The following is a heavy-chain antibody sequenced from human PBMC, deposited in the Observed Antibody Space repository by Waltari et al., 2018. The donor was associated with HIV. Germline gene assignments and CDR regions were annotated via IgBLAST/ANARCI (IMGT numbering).Heavy chain of an antibody. J-gene: IGHJ6*02. CDR3: AREGARMTTMIYYYYGMDV. CDR2: INPNSGGT. D-gene: IGHD4-4*01. Sequence: QVQLVPSGAEVKKPGASVKVSCKASGYTFIGHYMHWVRQAPGQGLEWMGRINPNSGGTNYAQQFQGRVTMTRDTSISTAYMELSRLRSDDTAVYYCAREGARMTTMIYYYYGMDVWGQGTTVTVSS. V-gene: IGHV1-2*06. CDR1: GYTFIGHY.